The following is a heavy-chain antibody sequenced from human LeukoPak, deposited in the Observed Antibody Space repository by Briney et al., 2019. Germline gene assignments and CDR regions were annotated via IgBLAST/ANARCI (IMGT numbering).Heavy chain of an antibody. V-gene: IGHV2-70*11. CDR3: ARIYHSSSWSNVDP. D-gene: IGHD6-13*01. CDR1: GGSLSSYFW. J-gene: IGHJ5*02. CDR2: IDWDDDK. Sequence: TLSLTCTVSGGSLSSYFWSWIRQPPGKALEWLARIDWDDDKYYSTSLKTRLTISKDTSKNQVVLTMTNMDPVDTATYYCARIYHSSSWSNVDPWGQGTLVTVSS.